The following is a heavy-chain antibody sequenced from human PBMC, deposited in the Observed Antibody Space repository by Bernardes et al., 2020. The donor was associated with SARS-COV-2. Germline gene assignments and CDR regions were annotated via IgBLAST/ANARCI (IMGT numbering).Heavy chain of an antibody. J-gene: IGHJ4*02. V-gene: IGHV1-18*04. CDR2: ITVYNGVT. CDR1: GYTFTTYV. CDR3: ARISSAWDYFDY. Sequence: ASVKVSCKASGYTFTTYVISWVRQAPGQGLEWMGWITVYNGVTDYAQRFQGRVTVTTDTSTSTAYLDLRSLTSDDTAVYYCARISSAWDYFDYWGQGTLVTVSS. D-gene: IGHD6-19*01.